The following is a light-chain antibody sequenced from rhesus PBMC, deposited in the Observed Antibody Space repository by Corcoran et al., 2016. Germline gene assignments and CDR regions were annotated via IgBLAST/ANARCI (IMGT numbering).Light chain of an antibody. J-gene: IGKJ4*01. Sequence: DVVMTQSPDSLAVSLGERVSINCKSSRSPLSTANNKNYLAWYQQKPGKGPLMLLYWASTRETGVPDRFMGCGSGTGFTLTINGLQAEDVALYYCQPYYSSPLAFDGGTKVEIK. CDR2: WAS. V-gene: IGKV4-1*01. CDR3: QPYYSSPLA. CDR1: RSPLSTANNKNY.